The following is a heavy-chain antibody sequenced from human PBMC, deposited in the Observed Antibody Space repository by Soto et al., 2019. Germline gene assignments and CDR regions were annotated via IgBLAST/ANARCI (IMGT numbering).Heavy chain of an antibody. Sequence: QVQLVQSGAEVKKPGSSVKVSCKASGGTFSSYTISWVRQAPGQGLEWMGRIIPIRGIANYAQKFQGRVTISADKSPSTAYMELSVLRSEDTAVYYCARDIVVVVAATSGWFDPWGQGTLVTVSS. D-gene: IGHD2-15*01. CDR1: GGTFSSYT. V-gene: IGHV1-69*08. J-gene: IGHJ5*02. CDR3: ARDIVVVVAATSGWFDP. CDR2: IIPIRGIA.